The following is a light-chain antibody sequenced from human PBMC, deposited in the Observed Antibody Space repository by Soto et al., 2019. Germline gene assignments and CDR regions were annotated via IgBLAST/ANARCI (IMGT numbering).Light chain of an antibody. CDR3: CSYAGGYTHYV. J-gene: IGLJ1*01. V-gene: IGLV2-11*01. CDR2: DVS. CDR1: ISDVGAYNY. Sequence: QSVLTQPPSVSGSPGQSVTISCTGTISDVGAYNYVSWYQQHPGKAPKLMICDVSQRPSGVPDRFSGSKSGNTASLTISGLQAEDEADYFCCSYAGGYTHYVFGTGTKLTVL.